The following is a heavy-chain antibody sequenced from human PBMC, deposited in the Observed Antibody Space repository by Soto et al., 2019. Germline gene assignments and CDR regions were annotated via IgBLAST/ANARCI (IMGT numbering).Heavy chain of an antibody. CDR2: IYYSGST. J-gene: IGHJ5*02. Sequence: QLQLQESGPGLVKPSETLSLTCTVSGGSISSSSYYWGWIRQPPGKGLEWIGSIYYSGSTYYNPSLKSRVTISVDTSKNQFSLKLSSVTAADTAVYYCARSSLLVVAANNWFDPWGQGTLVTVSS. CDR1: GGSISSSSYY. D-gene: IGHD2-15*01. V-gene: IGHV4-39*01. CDR3: ARSSLLVVAANNWFDP.